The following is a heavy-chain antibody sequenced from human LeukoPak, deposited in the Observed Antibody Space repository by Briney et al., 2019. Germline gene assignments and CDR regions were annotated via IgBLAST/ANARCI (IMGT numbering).Heavy chain of an antibody. V-gene: IGHV3-48*02. CDR2: ITTGSTTI. CDR3: ARGQQWPPTYYFDY. D-gene: IGHD6-19*01. Sequence: GGSLRLSCAASGFTFSSYSMNWVRQAPGKGLEWVSFITTGSTTIYYADSVKGRFTISRDNAKNSLYLQVNSLRDEDTAVYYCARGQQWPPTYYFDYRGQRTLVTVSS. CDR1: GFTFSSYS. J-gene: IGHJ4*02.